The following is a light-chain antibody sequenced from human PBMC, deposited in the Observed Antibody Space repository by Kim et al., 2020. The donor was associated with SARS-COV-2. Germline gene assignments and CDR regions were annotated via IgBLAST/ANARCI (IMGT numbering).Light chain of an antibody. CDR1: QSISSW. V-gene: IGKV1-5*01. J-gene: IGKJ1*01. CDR3: QQYNSYPVT. Sequence: ASVGDRVTITCRASQSISSWLAWYQQKPGKAPKLLIYDASSLQSGVPSRFSGSGSGTEFTLTISSLQPDDFATYYCQQYNSYPVTFGQGTKVDIK. CDR2: DAS.